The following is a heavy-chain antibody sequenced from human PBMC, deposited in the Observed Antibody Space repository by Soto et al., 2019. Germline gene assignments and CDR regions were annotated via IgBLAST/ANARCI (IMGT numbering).Heavy chain of an antibody. D-gene: IGHD3-22*01. Sequence: EVQLLESGGGLVQPGGSLRLSCAASGFSFSTCAVSWVRQAPGKGLEWVSSISASGDTTHYAESVRGRFTISRDNSRNTLHLQMSSLTAEDTAIYSCAAQDTGYFVPFDFWGRGTLVTVSS. CDR1: GFSFSTCA. J-gene: IGHJ4*02. CDR2: ISASGDTT. CDR3: AAQDTGYFVPFDF. V-gene: IGHV3-23*01.